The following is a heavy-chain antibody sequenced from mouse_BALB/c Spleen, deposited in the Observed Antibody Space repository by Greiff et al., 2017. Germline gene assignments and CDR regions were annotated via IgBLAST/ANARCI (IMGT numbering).Heavy chain of an antibody. Sequence: QVQLQQSGAELVRPGSSVKISCKASGYAFSSSWMNWVKQRPGPGLEWIGQIYPGDGDTNYNGKFKGKATLTADKSSSTAYMQLSSRTSEDSVVYFCARGLEYAYAMDYWGQGTSGTGAS. CDR2: IYPGDGDT. CDR1: GYAFSSSW. D-gene: IGHD5-1*01. CDR3: ARGLEYAYAMDY. V-gene: IGHV1-80*01. J-gene: IGHJ4*01.